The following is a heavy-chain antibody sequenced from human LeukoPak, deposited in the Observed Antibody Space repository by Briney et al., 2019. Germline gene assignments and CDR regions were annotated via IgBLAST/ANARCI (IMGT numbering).Heavy chain of an antibody. Sequence: GGSLRLSCAASGFTFSAHWMSWVRQAPGKGLEWVPNIKEDGSEKYYVDSVKGRFTISRDIAKNPLYLQMNSLRAEDTAVYYCARDLYSQYWGQGTLVTVSS. V-gene: IGHV3-7*01. D-gene: IGHD2-21*01. CDR1: GFTFSAHW. CDR2: IKEDGSEK. J-gene: IGHJ4*02. CDR3: ARDLYSQY.